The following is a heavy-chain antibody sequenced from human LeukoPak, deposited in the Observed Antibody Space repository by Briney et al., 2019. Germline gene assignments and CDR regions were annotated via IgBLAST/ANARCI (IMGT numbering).Heavy chain of an antibody. V-gene: IGHV4-39*01. D-gene: IGHD5-24*01. J-gene: IGHJ4*02. CDR1: GGSINSSSYY. CDR2: IFYSGNT. Sequence: PSETLSLTCTVSGGSINSSSYYWGWIRQPPGKGLEWIGSIFYSGNTYDNPSLKSRVTISVDTSKNQFSLKLNSVTAADSAVYYCARHRSKWLQSSFDYWGQGTLVTVSS. CDR3: ARHRSKWLQSSFDY.